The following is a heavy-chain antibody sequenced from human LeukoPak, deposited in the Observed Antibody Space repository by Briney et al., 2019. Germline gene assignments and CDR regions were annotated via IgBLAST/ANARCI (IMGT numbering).Heavy chain of an antibody. Sequence: SETLSLTCIVSGGSISSSSYYWGWIRQPPGKGLEWIGSIYYSGSTYYNPSLKSRVTISVDTSKNQFSLKLSSVTAADTAVYYCARDLLYSSVTGAFDIWGQGTMVTVSS. CDR3: ARDLLYSSVTGAFDI. CDR1: GGSISSSSYY. CDR2: IYYSGST. J-gene: IGHJ3*02. D-gene: IGHD6-19*01. V-gene: IGHV4-39*07.